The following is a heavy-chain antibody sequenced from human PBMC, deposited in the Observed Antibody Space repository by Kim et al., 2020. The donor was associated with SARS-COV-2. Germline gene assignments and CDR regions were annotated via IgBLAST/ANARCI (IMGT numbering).Heavy chain of an antibody. CDR3: ARSLRGVIHYDAFDI. D-gene: IGHD3-10*01. CDR2: INPNSGGT. Sequence: ASVKVSCKASGYTFTGYYMHWVRQAPGQGLEWMGWINPNSGGTNYAQKFQGWVTMTRDTSISTAYMELSRLRSDDTAVYYCARSLRGVIHYDAFDIWGQGTMVTVSS. CDR1: GYTFTGYY. J-gene: IGHJ3*02. V-gene: IGHV1-2*04.